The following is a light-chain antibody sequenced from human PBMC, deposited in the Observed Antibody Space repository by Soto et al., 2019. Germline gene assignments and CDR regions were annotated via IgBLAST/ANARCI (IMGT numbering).Light chain of an antibody. J-gene: IGKJ3*01. CDR1: QTISSW. Sequence: DIQMTQYPSTLSGSVGDRVTITSRASQTISSWLAWYQQKPGKAPKLLIYDASSLESGVPSRFSGSGSGTDFTLTITSLQSEDFAVYYCQQYNNWPPFTFGPGTKVDIK. CDR2: DAS. V-gene: IGKV1-5*01. CDR3: QQYNNWPPFT.